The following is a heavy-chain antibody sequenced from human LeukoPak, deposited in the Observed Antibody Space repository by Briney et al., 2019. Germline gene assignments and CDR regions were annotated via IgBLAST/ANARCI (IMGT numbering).Heavy chain of an antibody. Sequence: SVKVSCKASGYTFTNYDINWVRQATGQGLEWMGGIIPIFGTANYAQKFQGRVTITTDESTSTAYMELSSLRSEDAAVYYCARRGQWESPFDYWGQGTLVTVSS. V-gene: IGHV1-69*05. CDR1: GYTFTNYD. CDR3: ARRGQWESPFDY. J-gene: IGHJ4*02. D-gene: IGHD1-26*01. CDR2: IIPIFGTA.